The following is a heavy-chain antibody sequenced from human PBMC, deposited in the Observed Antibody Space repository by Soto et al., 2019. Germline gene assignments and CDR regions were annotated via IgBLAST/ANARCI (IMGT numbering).Heavy chain of an antibody. CDR1: GYTFTSYG. CDR2: ISAYNGNT. Sequence: QVQLVQSGAEVKKPGASVKVSCKASGYTFTSYGISWVRQAPGQGLEWMGWISAYNGNTNSAQSLQGRVTMTTDTYTSTAYIELRRLTSDDTAVYYCARGGRGYCSGAYCSIDPDAFDIWGPGTMVTVSS. D-gene: IGHD2-15*01. CDR3: ARGGRGYCSGAYCSIDPDAFDI. V-gene: IGHV1-18*01. J-gene: IGHJ3*02.